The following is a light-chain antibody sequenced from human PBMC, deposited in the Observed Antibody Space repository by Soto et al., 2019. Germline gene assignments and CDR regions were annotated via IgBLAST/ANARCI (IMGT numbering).Light chain of an antibody. Sequence: EIVLTHSPCTLTLSPVERATLSCSAIQIVTSSYLAWYQQKPGQAPRLLIYGASSRATGIPDRFSGSGSGTDFTLTISRLEPEDFAVYYCQQYGSSPPITFGQGTRLEIK. CDR1: QIVTSSY. J-gene: IGKJ5*01. V-gene: IGKV3-20*01. CDR3: QQYGSSPPIT. CDR2: GAS.